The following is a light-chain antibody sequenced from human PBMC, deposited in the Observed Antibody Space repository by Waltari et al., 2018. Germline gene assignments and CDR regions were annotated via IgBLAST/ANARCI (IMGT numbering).Light chain of an antibody. V-gene: IGKV3-11*01. Sequence: EIVLTQSPATLSLSPGERATLSCRASQSVGYLAWYQQKPGQAPRLLIYDASNRATGIPARFGVSGYGTDFTLSISSLETEDVAVYYCQQRSNWPITFGQGTRLEIK. CDR1: QSVGY. CDR3: QQRSNWPIT. CDR2: DAS. J-gene: IGKJ5*01.